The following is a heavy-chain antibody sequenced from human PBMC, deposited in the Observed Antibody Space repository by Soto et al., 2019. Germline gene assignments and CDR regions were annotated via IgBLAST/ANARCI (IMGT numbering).Heavy chain of an antibody. CDR1: GGSISRGAYF. CDR2: ISYTGAT. CDR3: ARGGPVSVSPAWQLLGYFDY. D-gene: IGHD2-15*01. J-gene: IGHJ4*02. Sequence: PSDTLSLTCIVSGGSISRGAYFWTWIRQFPGKGLEWIAYISYTGATYYNPSLKSRVTILADTSKNQFSLKLNSVTSADTAVYYCARGGPVSVSPAWQLLGYFDYWGQGTLVTVSS. V-gene: IGHV4-31*03.